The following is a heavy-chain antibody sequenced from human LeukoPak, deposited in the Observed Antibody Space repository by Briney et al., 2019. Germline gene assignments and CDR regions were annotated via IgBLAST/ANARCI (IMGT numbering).Heavy chain of an antibody. CDR3: ARYDSSGYSIEY. D-gene: IGHD3-22*01. V-gene: IGHV4-61*03. CDR2: TYFSGNI. J-gene: IGHJ4*02. CDR1: GGSISSGGYY. Sequence: SETLSLTCTVSGGSISSGGYYWSWIRQHPGKGLEWIGYTYFSGNINYNPSLKSRVTISVDTSKTHFSLKLSSVTAADTAVYYCARYDSSGYSIEYWGQGTQVTVAS.